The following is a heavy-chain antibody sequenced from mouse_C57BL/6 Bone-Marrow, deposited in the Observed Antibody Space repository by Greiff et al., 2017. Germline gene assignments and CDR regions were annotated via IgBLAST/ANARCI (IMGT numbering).Heavy chain of an antibody. V-gene: IGHV1-81*01. CDR1: GYTFTSYG. CDR3: ARSLGYYLDY. J-gene: IGHJ4*01. Sequence: VQLQQSGAELARPGASVKLSCKASGYTFTSYGISWVKQRTGQGLEWIGEIYPRSGNTYYNEKFKSKATLTADKSSSTAYMELRSLTSEDSAVYFCARSLGYYLDYWGQGTSVTVSS. D-gene: IGHD2-3*01. CDR2: IYPRSGNT.